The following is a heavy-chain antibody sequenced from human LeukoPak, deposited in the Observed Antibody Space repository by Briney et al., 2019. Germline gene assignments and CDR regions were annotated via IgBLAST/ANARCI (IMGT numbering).Heavy chain of an antibody. D-gene: IGHD3-10*01. CDR2: ITSDGSTT. CDR1: GFTFSNYL. V-gene: IGHV3-74*01. Sequence: GGSLRLSCAASGFTFSNYLMHWVRQAPGKGLVWVSRITSDGSTTNYADSVKGRFTISRDNAKNTLHLQMDSLRAEDTAVYYCARDLGYGSVTYYRPLDALDIWGQGTMVTVSS. J-gene: IGHJ3*02. CDR3: ARDLGYGSVTYYRPLDALDI.